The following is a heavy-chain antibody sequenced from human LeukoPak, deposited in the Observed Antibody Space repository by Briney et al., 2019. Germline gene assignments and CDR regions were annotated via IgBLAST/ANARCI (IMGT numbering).Heavy chain of an antibody. D-gene: IGHD5-24*01. CDR2: ISSSSSYI. CDR3: ARMADHYYYYYMDV. Sequence: PGGSLRLSCAASGFTFSSYSMNWVRQAPGKGLEWVSSISSSSSYIYYADSVKGRFTISRDNAKNSLYLQMNSLRAEDTAVYYCARMADHYYYYYMDVWGKGTTVTVSS. V-gene: IGHV3-21*01. CDR1: GFTFSSYS. J-gene: IGHJ6*03.